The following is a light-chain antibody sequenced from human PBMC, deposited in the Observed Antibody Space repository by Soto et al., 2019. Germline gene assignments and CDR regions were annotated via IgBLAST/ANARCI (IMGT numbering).Light chain of an antibody. CDR3: QPYNSYSYT. CDR1: QSISSW. V-gene: IGKV1-5*01. J-gene: IGKJ2*01. CDR2: DAS. Sequence: DIQMTQSPSTLSASVGDRVTITCRASQSISSWLAWYQQKPGKAPKLLIYDASSLESGVPSRFSGSGSGTEFTLPISSLQPDDFATYCCQPYNSYSYTFGQGTKLEIK.